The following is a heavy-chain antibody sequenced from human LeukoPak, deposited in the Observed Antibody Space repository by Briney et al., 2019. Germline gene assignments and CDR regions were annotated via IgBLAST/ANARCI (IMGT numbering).Heavy chain of an antibody. Sequence: ASVRVSCKASGYTFTSYGISWVRQAPGQGLEWMGWISAYNGNTNYAQKLQGRVTMTTDTSTSTAYRELRSLRSDDTAVYYCARDGGYGGHNWFDPWGQGTLVTVSS. CDR1: GYTFTSYG. J-gene: IGHJ5*02. V-gene: IGHV1-18*01. D-gene: IGHD1-26*01. CDR2: ISAYNGNT. CDR3: ARDGGYGGHNWFDP.